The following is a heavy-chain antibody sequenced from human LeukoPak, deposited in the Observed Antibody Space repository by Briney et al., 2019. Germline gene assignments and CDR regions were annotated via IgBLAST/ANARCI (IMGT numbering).Heavy chain of an antibody. Sequence: SVKVSCKASGGTFSSYAISWVRQAPGQGLEWMGGIIPIFGTANYAQKFQGRVTITADESTSTAYMELISLRSEDTAVYYCARSYYYGSGSYHPILIYYFDYWGQGTLVTVSS. D-gene: IGHD3-10*01. J-gene: IGHJ4*02. V-gene: IGHV1-69*13. CDR1: GGTFSSYA. CDR3: ARSYYYGSGSYHPILIYYFDY. CDR2: IIPIFGTA.